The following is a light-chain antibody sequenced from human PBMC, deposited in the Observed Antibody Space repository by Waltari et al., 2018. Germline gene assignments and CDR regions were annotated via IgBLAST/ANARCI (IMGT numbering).Light chain of an antibody. CDR2: HAS. V-gene: IGKV3-20*01. CDR1: DSVGID. J-gene: IGKJ1*01. Sequence: ETVLTQSPGTLSLSPGERATLPCKASDSVGIDLAWYQQKPGHAPRLLIYHASKRATGIPDRFSGSGSGTDFSLTISRLEPEDFAVYYCQKYVSLPATFGQGTRVEI. CDR3: QKYVSLPAT.